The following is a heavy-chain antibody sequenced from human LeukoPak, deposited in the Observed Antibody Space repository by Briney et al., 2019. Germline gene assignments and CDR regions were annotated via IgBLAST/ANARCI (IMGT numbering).Heavy chain of an antibody. D-gene: IGHD3-10*01. J-gene: IGHJ4*02. V-gene: IGHV4-4*07. CDR2: IYTSGTT. Sequence: PSETLSLTCTVSGGSISNSYWSWIRQPAGKGLEWIGRIYTSGTTNYNPSLKSRVTMSVDTSKTQFSLKLSSVTAADTAVYYCARDLWGSGIDNWGQGTLVTVSS. CDR3: ARDLWGSGIDN. CDR1: GGSISNSY.